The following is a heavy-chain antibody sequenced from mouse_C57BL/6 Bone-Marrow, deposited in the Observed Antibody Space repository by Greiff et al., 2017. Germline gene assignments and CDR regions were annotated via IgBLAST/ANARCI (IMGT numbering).Heavy chain of an antibody. J-gene: IGHJ4*01. V-gene: IGHV10-3*01. CDR2: LRSKSSNYAT. CDR1: GFTFNTYA. D-gene: IGHD1-1*01. Sequence: DVKLVESGGGLVQPKGSLKLSCAASGFTFNTYAMHWVRQAPGKGLEWVARLRSKSSNYATYYADSVKDRFTISRDDSQSMLYLQMNNLKTEDTAMYYCVRDLLRPAMDYWGQGTSVTVSS. CDR3: VRDLLRPAMDY.